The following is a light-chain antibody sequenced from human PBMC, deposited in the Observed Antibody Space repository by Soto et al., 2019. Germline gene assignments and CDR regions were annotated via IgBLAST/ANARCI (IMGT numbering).Light chain of an antibody. CDR1: HSILHSNGYNY. J-gene: IGKJ3*01. V-gene: IGKV2-28*01. CDR3: MQALQAPFT. CDR2: LGS. Sequence: DIVMTQSPLSLPVTPGEPASISCRSSHSILHSNGYNYLDWYLQKPGQSAQLLIYLGSNRASGVADRFSGSGSGTDFTLKISRVEAEDVGVYYCMQALQAPFTFGPGTKVDIK.